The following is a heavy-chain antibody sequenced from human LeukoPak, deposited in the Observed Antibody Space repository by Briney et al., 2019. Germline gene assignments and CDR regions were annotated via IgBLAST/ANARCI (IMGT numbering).Heavy chain of an antibody. J-gene: IGHJ4*02. CDR2: ISGSGGST. V-gene: IGHV3-23*01. CDR1: GFTFSTYR. Sequence: GGSLRLSCAASGFTFSTYRMNWVRQAPGKGLEWVSAISGSGGSTYYADSVKGRFTISRDNSKNTLYLQMNSLRAEDTAVYYCAKDLRAVAGPSDYWGQGTLVTVSS. CDR3: AKDLRAVAGPSDY. D-gene: IGHD6-19*01.